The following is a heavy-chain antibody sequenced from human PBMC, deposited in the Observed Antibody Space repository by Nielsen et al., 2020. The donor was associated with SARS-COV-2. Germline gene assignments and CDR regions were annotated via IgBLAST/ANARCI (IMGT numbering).Heavy chain of an antibody. CDR2: IKQDGSEK. CDR1: GFTFSSYW. Sequence: GESLKISCAASGFTFSSYWMSWVRQAPGKGLEWVANIKQDGSEKYYVDSVKGRFTISRDDSKNTLYLQMNSLKTEDTAVYYCTTGLPYDRYFDYWGQGTLVTVSS. J-gene: IGHJ4*02. D-gene: IGHD3-22*01. CDR3: TTGLPYDRYFDY. V-gene: IGHV3-7*03.